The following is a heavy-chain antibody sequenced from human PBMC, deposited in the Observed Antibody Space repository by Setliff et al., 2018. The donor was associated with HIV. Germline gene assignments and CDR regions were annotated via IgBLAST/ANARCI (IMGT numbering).Heavy chain of an antibody. CDR1: GGTFSSYP. J-gene: IGHJ3*02. Sequence: GASVKVSCKASGGTFSSYPISWVRQAPGQGLEWMGWISYNSGNTHYSQRLQDRGTMTIDTLTATVYMELTSLRSDDTAVYYCASQTGGRRAFEIWGQGTVVTVSS. CDR2: ISYNSGNT. D-gene: IGHD3-16*01. V-gene: IGHV1-18*01. CDR3: ASQTGGRRAFEI.